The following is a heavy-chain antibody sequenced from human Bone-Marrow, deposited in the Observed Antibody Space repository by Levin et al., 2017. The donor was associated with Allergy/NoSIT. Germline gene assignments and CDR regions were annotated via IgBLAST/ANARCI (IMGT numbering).Heavy chain of an antibody. J-gene: IGHJ4*02. CDR1: GFTFRSYS. CDR2: ISSTSTYI. V-gene: IGHV3-21*01. D-gene: IGHD1-14*01. Sequence: SGGSLRLSCAASGFTFRSYSMNWVRQAPGKGLEWVSTISSTSTYIYYAESMKGRFTISRDNAKNSVYLQMSSLRAEDTAVYYCSRDLSFGNPQGFDCWGQGTLVTVSS. CDR3: SRDLSFGNPQGFDC.